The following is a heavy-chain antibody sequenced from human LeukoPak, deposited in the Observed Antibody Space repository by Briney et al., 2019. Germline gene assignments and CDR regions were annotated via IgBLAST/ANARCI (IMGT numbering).Heavy chain of an antibody. V-gene: IGHV1-69*01. CDR1: GGTFSSYA. Sequence: ASVKVSCKASGGTFSSYAISWVRQAPGQGLEWMGGIFPIFGTANYAQKFQGRVTITADESTSTAYMELSSLRSEDTAVYYCARATYDSSGYYVPLFDYWGQGTLVTVSS. CDR3: ARATYDSSGYYVPLFDY. J-gene: IGHJ4*02. D-gene: IGHD3-22*01. CDR2: IFPIFGTA.